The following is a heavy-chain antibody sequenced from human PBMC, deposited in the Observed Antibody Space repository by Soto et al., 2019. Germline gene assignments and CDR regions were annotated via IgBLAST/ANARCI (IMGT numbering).Heavy chain of an antibody. J-gene: IGHJ4*02. Sequence: PSETLSLTCTVSGGSISSSSYYWGWIRQPPGKGLEWIGSIYYSGSTYYNPSLKSRVTISVDTSKNQFSLKLSSVTAADTAVYYCASLYGSGSYHFDYWGQGTLVTVSS. CDR3: ASLYGSGSYHFDY. V-gene: IGHV4-39*01. CDR2: IYYSGST. D-gene: IGHD3-10*01. CDR1: GGSISSSSYY.